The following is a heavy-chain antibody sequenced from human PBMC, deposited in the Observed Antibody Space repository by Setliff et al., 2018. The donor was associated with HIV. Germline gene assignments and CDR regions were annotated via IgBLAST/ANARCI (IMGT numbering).Heavy chain of an antibody. CDR3: ARRVRGSGYDN. CDR1: NYSINSGYY. V-gene: IGHV4-38-2*01. CDR2: IYHSGST. Sequence: PSETLSLTCAVSNYSINSGYYWGWIRQPPGKGLEWIGSIYHSGSTYYNPSLKSRVTISVDTSKNQFSLKLSSVTAADTAVYYCARRVRGSGYDNWGQGTLVTVSS. D-gene: IGHD5-12*01. J-gene: IGHJ4*02.